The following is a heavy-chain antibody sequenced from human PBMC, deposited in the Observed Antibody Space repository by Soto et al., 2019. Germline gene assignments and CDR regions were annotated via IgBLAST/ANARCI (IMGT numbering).Heavy chain of an antibody. CDR1: GFDFRSYE. J-gene: IGHJ3*02. V-gene: IGHV3-48*03. Sequence: GGSLRLSCVASGFDFRSYEMNWVRQAPGKWLEWVSNIRANDESIYYADSVKGRVSVSRDNAKNSLFLEMNSLRVGDTAVYYCARETLRDAIDIWGXGTMVTVSS. CDR2: IRANDESI. CDR3: ARETLRDAIDI.